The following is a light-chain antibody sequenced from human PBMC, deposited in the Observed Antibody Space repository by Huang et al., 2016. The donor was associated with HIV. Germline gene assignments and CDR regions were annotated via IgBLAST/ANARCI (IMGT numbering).Light chain of an antibody. CDR1: QNIKND. CDR2: NAS. J-gene: IGKJ2*01. V-gene: IGKV3-11*01. CDR3: QQRTNWPPGYT. Sequence: EIVLTQSPATLSLSPGERVPLSCRASQNIKNDLSWYQKRPGQAPRLLISNASNRATGIPARFSGSGSGTDFTLTISSLEPEDFVVYFCQQRTNWPPGYTFGQGTKL.